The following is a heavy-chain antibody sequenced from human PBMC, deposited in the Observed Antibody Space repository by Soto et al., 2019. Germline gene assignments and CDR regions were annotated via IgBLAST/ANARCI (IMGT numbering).Heavy chain of an antibody. Sequence: TLSLTCTVSGGSISGGGYYWSWIRQHPGKGLEWIGYIYYSGSTYYNPSLKSRVTISVDTSKNQFSLKLSSVTAADTAVYYCARAPRDSSGSTLRSPNFDYWGQGXLVTVYS. CDR2: IYYSGST. CDR3: ARAPRDSSGSTLRSPNFDY. D-gene: IGHD3-22*01. J-gene: IGHJ4*02. CDR1: GGSISGGGYY. V-gene: IGHV4-31*03.